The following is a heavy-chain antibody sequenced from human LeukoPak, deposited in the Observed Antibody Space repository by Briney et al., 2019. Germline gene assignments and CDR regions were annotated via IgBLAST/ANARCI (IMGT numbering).Heavy chain of an antibody. CDR1: GTSIITSY. CDR2: IDSSGHT. D-gene: IGHD5/OR15-5a*01. J-gene: IGHJ4*02. V-gene: IGHV4-4*09. Sequence: SETLSLTCTVSGTSIITSYWSWIRQFPGKGLEWIGFIDSSGHTDSNPSLSGRVTISIDTSKNQFFLRPPSVTAADTAVYYCAKGFYDSRLNSNPFDFWGRGTLVTVSS. CDR3: AKGFYDSRLNSNPFDF.